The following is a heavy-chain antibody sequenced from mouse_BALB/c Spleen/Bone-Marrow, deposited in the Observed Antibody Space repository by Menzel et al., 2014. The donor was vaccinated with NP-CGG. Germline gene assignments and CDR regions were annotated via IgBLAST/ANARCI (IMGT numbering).Heavy chain of an antibody. V-gene: IGHV5-17*02. CDR3: TRGGNWDDFDY. CDR2: ISSGSSTI. J-gene: IGHJ2*01. CDR1: GFTFSSFG. Sequence: EVMLVESGGGLVQPGGSRKLSCAASGFTFSSFGMHWVRQTPEKGLEWVAYISSGSSTIYYADTVKGRFTISRDNPKNTLFLQVTSLRSEDTVMYYCTRGGNWDDFDYWGQGTTLTVSS. D-gene: IGHD4-1*01.